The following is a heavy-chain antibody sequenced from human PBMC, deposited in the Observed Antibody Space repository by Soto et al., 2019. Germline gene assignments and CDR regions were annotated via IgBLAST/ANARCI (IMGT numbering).Heavy chain of an antibody. CDR2: IYYSGST. CDR1: GGSISSSSYY. J-gene: IGHJ3*02. CDR3: ARPTIVVVPAAETAGAFDI. Sequence: QLQLQESGPGLVKPSETLSLTCTVSGGSISSSSYYWGWIRQPPGKGLEWIGSIYYSGSTYYNPSLKSRVTISVDTSKNQFSLKLSSVTAADTAVYYCARPTIVVVPAAETAGAFDIWGQGTMVTVSS. D-gene: IGHD2-2*01. V-gene: IGHV4-39*01.